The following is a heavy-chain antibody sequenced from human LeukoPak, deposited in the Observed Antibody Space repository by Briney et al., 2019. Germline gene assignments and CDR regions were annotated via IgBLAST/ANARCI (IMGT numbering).Heavy chain of an antibody. J-gene: IGHJ4*02. V-gene: IGHV3-7*01. Sequence: GGSLRLSCAASGFTFSSYGMHWVRQAPGKGLEWVANMKRDGSEIYYVDSVGGRFTISRDNARNSLYLQMNSLRAEDTAVYCARLCWGNQLAGFDSWGQGTLVTVSS. CDR2: MKRDGSEI. CDR1: GFTFSSYG. CDR3: ARLCWGNQLAGFDS. D-gene: IGHD3-10*02.